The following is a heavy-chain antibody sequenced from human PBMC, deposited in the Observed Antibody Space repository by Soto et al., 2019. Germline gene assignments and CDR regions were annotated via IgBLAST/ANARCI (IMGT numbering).Heavy chain of an antibody. J-gene: IGHJ6*03. CDR1: GGSISSGGYY. Sequence: QVQLQESGPGLVKPSQTLSLTCTVSGGSISSGGYYWSWIRQHPGKGLEWIGYIYYSGSTYYNPSRKSRVTISVDTSKNQFSLKRSSVTAAETAVYYCARVPRYCSGGSCYDYYYYYMDVWGKGTTVTVSS. V-gene: IGHV4-31*03. D-gene: IGHD2-15*01. CDR3: ARVPRYCSGGSCYDYYYYYMDV. CDR2: IYYSGST.